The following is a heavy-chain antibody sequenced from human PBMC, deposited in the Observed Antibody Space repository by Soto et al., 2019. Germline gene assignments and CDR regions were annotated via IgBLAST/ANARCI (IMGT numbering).Heavy chain of an antibody. CDR3: ARDREGYAQAYCGGDCRGGYGMDV. CDR2: IYYSGST. V-gene: IGHV4-31*03. D-gene: IGHD2-21*02. CDR1: GGSISSGGYY. Sequence: KPSETLSLTCTVSGGSISSGGYYWSWIRQHPGKGLEWIGYIYYSGSTYYNPSLKSRVTISVDTSKNQFSLKLSSVTAADTAVYYCARDREGYAQAYCGGDCRGGYGMDVWGQGTTVTVSS. J-gene: IGHJ6*02.